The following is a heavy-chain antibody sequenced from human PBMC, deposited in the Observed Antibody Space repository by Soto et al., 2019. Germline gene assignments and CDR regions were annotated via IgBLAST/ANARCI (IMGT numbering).Heavy chain of an antibody. CDR3: ARELRFGEDYYGMDV. Sequence: QVQLQESGPGLVKPSQTLSLTCTVSGGSISSGGYYWSWIRQHPGKGLEWIGYIYYSGSTYYNPSLKSPVTRSVVTSKNQFSLELSSVTAADTAVYYCARELRFGEDYYGMDVWGQGTTVTVSS. V-gene: IGHV4-31*01. CDR1: GGSISSGGYY. CDR2: IYYSGST. J-gene: IGHJ6*02. D-gene: IGHD3-10*01.